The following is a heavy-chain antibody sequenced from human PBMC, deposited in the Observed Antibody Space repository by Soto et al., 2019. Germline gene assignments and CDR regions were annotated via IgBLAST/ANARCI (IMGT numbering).Heavy chain of an antibody. CDR2: ISYDGRNK. D-gene: IGHD4-17*01. J-gene: IGHJ4*02. CDR1: GFTFSSYG. V-gene: IGHV3-30*18. Sequence: ESGGGVVQPGRSLRLSCAASGFTFSSYGMHWVRQAPGKGLEWVAVISYDGRNKYYADAVKGRFTISRDNSKNTLYLQTNSLSTEDTAVYYCAKDRGALRWSEEHYYFDYWGQGTLVTVSS. CDR3: AKDRGALRWSEEHYYFDY.